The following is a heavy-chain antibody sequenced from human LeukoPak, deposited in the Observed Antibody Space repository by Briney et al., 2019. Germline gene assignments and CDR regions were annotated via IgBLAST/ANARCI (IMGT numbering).Heavy chain of an antibody. D-gene: IGHD3-22*01. CDR2: IYTSGST. V-gene: IGHV4-4*07. J-gene: IGHJ4*02. Sequence: SETLSLTCTVSGGSISSYYWSWIRQPAGKGLEWIGRIYTSGSTNYNPSLKSRVTISVDTSKNQFSLKLSSVTAADTAVYYCARDLYYYDSSGYCFDYWGQGTLVTVSS. CDR3: ARDLYYYDSSGYCFDY. CDR1: GGSISSYY.